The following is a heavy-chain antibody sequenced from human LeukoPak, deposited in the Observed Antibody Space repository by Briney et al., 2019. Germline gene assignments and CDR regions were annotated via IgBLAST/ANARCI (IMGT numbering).Heavy chain of an antibody. CDR1: GYTFTDYY. D-gene: IGHD6-19*01. Sequence: ASVKVSCKASGYTFTDYYIHWVRQAPGQGLEWMGWINPNSGGTNYAQKFQGRVIMTRDTSITTAYMELSRLRSDDTAVYYCTRASSGWYIYFQQWGQGTLATVSS. V-gene: IGHV1-2*02. CDR3: TRASSGWYIYFQQ. J-gene: IGHJ1*01. CDR2: INPNSGGT.